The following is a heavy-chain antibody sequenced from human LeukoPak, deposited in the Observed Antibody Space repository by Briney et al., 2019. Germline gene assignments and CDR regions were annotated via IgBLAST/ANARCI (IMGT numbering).Heavy chain of an antibody. D-gene: IGHD2-15*01. CDR1: GGTFSSYA. J-gene: IGHJ4*02. CDR2: IIPIFGTA. Sequence: SVTVSCKASGGTFSSYAISWVRQAPGQGLEWMGGIIPIFGTANYAQKFQGRVTITADESTSTAYMELSSLRSDDTAVYYCARDPRDGGLPLDYWGQGTLVTVSS. V-gene: IGHV1-69*13. CDR3: ARDPRDGGLPLDY.